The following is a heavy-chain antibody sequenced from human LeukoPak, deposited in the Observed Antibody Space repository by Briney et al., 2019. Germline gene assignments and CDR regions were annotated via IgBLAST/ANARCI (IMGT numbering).Heavy chain of an antibody. Sequence: GGSLRLSCAASGFTFSSYAMHWVRQAPGKGLEWVAVISYDGSNKYYADSVKGRFAISRDNSKNTLYLQMNSLRAEDTAVYYCARDRTSSGYSDYWGQGTLVTVSS. CDR1: GFTFSSYA. CDR2: ISYDGSNK. CDR3: ARDRTSSGYSDY. V-gene: IGHV3-30*09. J-gene: IGHJ4*02. D-gene: IGHD3-22*01.